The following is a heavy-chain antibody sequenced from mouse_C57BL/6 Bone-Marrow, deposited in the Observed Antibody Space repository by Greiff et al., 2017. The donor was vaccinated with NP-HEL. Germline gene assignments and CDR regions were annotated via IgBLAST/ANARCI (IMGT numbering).Heavy chain of an antibody. J-gene: IGHJ1*03. D-gene: IGHD1-1*01. Sequence: EVMLVESGGGLVKPGGSLKLSCAASGFTFSDYGMHWVRQAPEKGLEWVAYISSGSSTIYYADTVKGRFTISRDNAKNTLFLQMTSLRSEDTAMYYCARRAYYYGSSYVLYFDVWGTGTTVTVSS. CDR2: ISSGSSTI. V-gene: IGHV5-17*01. CDR1: GFTFSDYG. CDR3: ARRAYYYGSSYVLYFDV.